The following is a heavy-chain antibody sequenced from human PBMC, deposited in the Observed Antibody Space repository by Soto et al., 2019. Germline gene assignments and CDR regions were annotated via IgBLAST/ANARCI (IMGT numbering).Heavy chain of an antibody. CDR3: ARTWEIQLWSPFYYYYGMDV. Sequence: SVKVSCKASGGTFSSYAISWVRQAPGQGLEWMGGIIPIFGTANYAQKFQGRVTITADESTSTAYMELSSLRSEDTAVYYCARTWEIQLWSPFYYYYGMDVWGQGTTVTVSS. CDR2: IIPIFGTA. D-gene: IGHD5-18*01. CDR1: GGTFSSYA. V-gene: IGHV1-69*13. J-gene: IGHJ6*02.